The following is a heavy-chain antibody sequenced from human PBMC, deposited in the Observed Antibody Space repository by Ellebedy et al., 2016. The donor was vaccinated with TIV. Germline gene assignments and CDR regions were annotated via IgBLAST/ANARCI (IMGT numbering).Heavy chain of an antibody. CDR3: ARGGSGTYIHHAFDY. Sequence: GESLKISCAASGFTFSSYAMSWVRQAPGKGLEWVSTISNTGGRTYYADSVEGRFTISRDNSKNTLSLQMNSLRGEDTAIYYCARGGSGTYIHHAFDYWGQGALVTVSS. J-gene: IGHJ4*02. CDR2: ISNTGGRT. CDR1: GFTFSSYA. V-gene: IGHV3-23*01. D-gene: IGHD1-14*01.